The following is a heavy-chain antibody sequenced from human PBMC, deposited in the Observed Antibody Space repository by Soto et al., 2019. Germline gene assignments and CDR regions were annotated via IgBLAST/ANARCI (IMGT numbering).Heavy chain of an antibody. V-gene: IGHV5-10-1*01. CDR2: IDPSDSYT. CDR1: GYSFTSYW. J-gene: IGHJ6*04. D-gene: IGHD2-2*02. CDR3: ASQAVVVPAARPYYYYYYGMDV. Sequence: GESLKISCKGSGYSFTSYWISWVRQMPGKGLEWMGRIDPSDSYTNYSPSFQGHVTISADKSISTAYLQWSSRKASDTAMYYCASQAVVVPAARPYYYYYYGMDVWRKGTRVTASS.